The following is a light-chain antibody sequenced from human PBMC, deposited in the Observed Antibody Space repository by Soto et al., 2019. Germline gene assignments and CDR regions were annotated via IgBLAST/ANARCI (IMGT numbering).Light chain of an antibody. CDR3: QKYNGATWT. J-gene: IGKJ1*01. Sequence: DIQMTQSPSSLSASVGDRVTITCRASQGISNYLAWYQQKPGQVPKLLIYAASTLQSGVPSRFSRSGSGTDFTLTISSLQPEDVATYYCQKYNGATWTFGQGIKVEIE. V-gene: IGKV1-27*01. CDR2: AAS. CDR1: QGISNY.